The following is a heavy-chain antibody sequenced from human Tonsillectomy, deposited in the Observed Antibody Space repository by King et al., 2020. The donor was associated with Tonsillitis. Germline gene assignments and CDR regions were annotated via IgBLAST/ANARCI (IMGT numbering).Heavy chain of an antibody. V-gene: IGHV3-74*01. Sequence: VQLVESGGGLVQPGGSLRLSCAASGFTFRSYWMHWVRQVPGKGLVWVSRINDDGSITSYADSVKGRFTISRANAKSMLYLEMNSLRAEDSAIYYCARDSSSALDIWGQGTMLTVSS. J-gene: IGHJ3*02. CDR3: ARDSSSALDI. CDR1: GFTFRSYW. CDR2: INDDGSIT.